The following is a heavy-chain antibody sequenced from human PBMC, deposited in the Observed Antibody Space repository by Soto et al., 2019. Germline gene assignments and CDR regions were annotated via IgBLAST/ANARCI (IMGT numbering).Heavy chain of an antibody. V-gene: IGHV3-23*01. CDR2: ISSGGST. Sequence: GGSLRLSCAASAFTFSNYGMSWVRQAPGKGLEWVSAISSGGSTFFADSVKGRFTISRDNSKNTLYLQMNSLRAEDTAVYYCAKENGGYENWGQGTLVTVSS. CDR3: AKENGGYEN. CDR1: AFTFSNYG. D-gene: IGHD5-12*01. J-gene: IGHJ4*02.